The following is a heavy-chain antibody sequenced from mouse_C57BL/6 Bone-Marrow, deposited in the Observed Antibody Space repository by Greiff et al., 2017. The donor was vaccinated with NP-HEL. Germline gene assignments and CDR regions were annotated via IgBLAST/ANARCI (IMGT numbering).Heavy chain of an antibody. Sequence: EVQGVESGGGLVQPGGSLKLSCAASGFTFSDYGMAWVRQAPRKGPEWVAFISNLAYSIYYADTVTGRFTISRENAKNNLYLEMSSLRSEDTAMYYCARGVTTEYAMDYWGQGTSVTVSS. CDR1: GFTFSDYG. J-gene: IGHJ4*01. CDR2: ISNLAYSI. D-gene: IGHD2-2*01. CDR3: ARGVTTEYAMDY. V-gene: IGHV5-15*01.